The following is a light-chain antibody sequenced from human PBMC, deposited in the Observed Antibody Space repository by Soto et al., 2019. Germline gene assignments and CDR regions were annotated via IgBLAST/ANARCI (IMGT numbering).Light chain of an antibody. CDR1: QSINSRY. V-gene: IGKV3-20*01. J-gene: IGKJ3*01. CDR3: QQFGSSPGFT. Sequence: EIVLTQSPGTLSLSPGERATLSCRASQSINSRYLAWYQQKPGQAPRLLIYGASSGGTGIPDRFSGSGSGTDFTLTISRLEPEDFAVYYCQQFGSSPGFTFGPGTIVDIK. CDR2: GAS.